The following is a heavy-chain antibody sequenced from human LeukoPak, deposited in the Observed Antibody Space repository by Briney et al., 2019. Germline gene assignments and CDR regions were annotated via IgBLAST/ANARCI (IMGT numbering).Heavy chain of an antibody. CDR2: IIPIFGTA. D-gene: IGHD6-13*01. CDR3: ARDPTARGVYYYYYYGMDV. V-gene: IGHV1-69*13. Sequence: ASVKVSCKASGGTFSSYAISWVRQAPGQGLEWMGGIIPIFGTANYAQKFQGRVTITADESTSTAYMELSSLRSEDTAVYYCARDPTARGVYYYYYYGMDVWGQGTTVTVSS. CDR1: GGTFSSYA. J-gene: IGHJ6*02.